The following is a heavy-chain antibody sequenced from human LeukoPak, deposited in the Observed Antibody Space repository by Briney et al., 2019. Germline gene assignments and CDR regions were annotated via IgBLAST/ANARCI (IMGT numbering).Heavy chain of an antibody. Sequence: SETLSLTCIISGGSITSHYWSCIRQPPGKGLEWIGCIYYTGSTNYNSSLKSRVTISVFTSKSRFFLKLSSVTVAGADVYYCATVRERAFDIWGKGKMVTVSS. CDR2: IYYTGST. V-gene: IGHV4-59*11. D-gene: IGHD1-1*01. J-gene: IGHJ3*02. CDR3: ATVRERAFDI. CDR1: GGSITSHY.